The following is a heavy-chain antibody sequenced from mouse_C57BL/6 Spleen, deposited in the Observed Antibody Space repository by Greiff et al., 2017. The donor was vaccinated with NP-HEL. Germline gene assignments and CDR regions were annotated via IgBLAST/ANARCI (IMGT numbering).Heavy chain of an antibody. V-gene: IGHV1-26*01. Sequence: EVQLQQSGPELVKPGASVKISCKASGYTFTDYYMNWVKQSHGKSLEWIGDINPNNGGTSYNQKFKGKATLTVDKSSSTAYMELRSLTSEDSAVYYCAREGGPHWYSDVWGTGTTVTVSS. J-gene: IGHJ1*03. CDR3: AREGGPHWYSDV. CDR1: GYTFTDYY. CDR2: INPNNGGT.